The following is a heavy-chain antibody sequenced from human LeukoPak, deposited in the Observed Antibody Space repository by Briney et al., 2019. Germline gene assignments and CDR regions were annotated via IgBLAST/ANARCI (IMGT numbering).Heavy chain of an antibody. CDR1: GGTFSSYA. V-gene: IGHV1-69*04. D-gene: IGHD4-17*01. J-gene: IGHJ4*02. CDR3: ARGGSDYGDYHLDT. Sequence: SVKVSCKASGGTFSSYAISWVRQAPGQGLEWMGRIIPILGIANYAQKFQGRVTITADKSTSTAYMELSSLRSGDTAVYYCARGGSDYGDYHLDTWGQGTLVTVSS. CDR2: IIPILGIA.